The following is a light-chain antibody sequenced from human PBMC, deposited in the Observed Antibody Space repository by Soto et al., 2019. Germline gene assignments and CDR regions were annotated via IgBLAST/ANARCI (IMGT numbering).Light chain of an antibody. V-gene: IGLV1-51*01. CDR2: DKN. J-gene: IGLJ2*01. Sequence: QSVFTQPPSVSAAPVQKVTISCSGSSSNIGNNYVSWYQQLPGTAPKLLMYDKNKRPSGIPDRFSGSKSGTSATLGITGRQTGDEADYYCGTWDSSLSALFGGGTKLTVL. CDR1: SSNIGNNY. CDR3: GTWDSSLSAL.